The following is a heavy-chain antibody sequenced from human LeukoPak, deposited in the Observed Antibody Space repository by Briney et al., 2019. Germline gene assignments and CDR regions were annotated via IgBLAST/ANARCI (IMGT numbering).Heavy chain of an antibody. CDR2: ISAYNGNT. Sequence: ASVKVSCKASGYTFNGYGISWVRQAPGQGLEWMGWISAYNGNTNYAQNLQGRVTMTTDTSTSTAYMELRSLRSDDTAVYYCARVIYCSGGSCYWRDWFDPWGQGTLVTVSS. CDR1: GYTFNGYG. J-gene: IGHJ5*02. V-gene: IGHV1-18*01. D-gene: IGHD2-15*01. CDR3: ARVIYCSGGSCYWRDWFDP.